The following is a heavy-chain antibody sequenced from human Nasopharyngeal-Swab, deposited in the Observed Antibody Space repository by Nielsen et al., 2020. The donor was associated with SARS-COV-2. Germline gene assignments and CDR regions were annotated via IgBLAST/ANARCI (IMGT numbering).Heavy chain of an antibody. CDR3: ARTPYYDSDGYYLDL. Sequence: GGSLRLSCTASGFSFTTHEMNWVRQAPGKGLEWLSYINNSGTTVYYVDSVKGRFTVSRDNAKNSQYLQMNSLRGEDTGVYYCARTPYYDSDGYYLDLWGQGTLVTVSS. CDR1: GFSFTTHE. D-gene: IGHD3-22*01. J-gene: IGHJ4*02. V-gene: IGHV3-48*03. CDR2: INNSGTTV.